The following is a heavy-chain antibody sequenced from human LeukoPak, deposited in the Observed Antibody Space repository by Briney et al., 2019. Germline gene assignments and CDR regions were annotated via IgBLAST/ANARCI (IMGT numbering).Heavy chain of an antibody. Sequence: SETLSLTCTISGDSIGRINYYWGWIRQPPGKGLEWIVSMSYSGHTYYNPSLKSRVTISVDMSKNHFSLRLRSVTAADTAMYYCARGTLYRGWSYYLDFWGQGSQVTVSS. D-gene: IGHD6-19*01. CDR3: ARGTLYRGWSYYLDF. V-gene: IGHV4-39*07. J-gene: IGHJ4*02. CDR1: GDSIGRINYY. CDR2: MSYSGHT.